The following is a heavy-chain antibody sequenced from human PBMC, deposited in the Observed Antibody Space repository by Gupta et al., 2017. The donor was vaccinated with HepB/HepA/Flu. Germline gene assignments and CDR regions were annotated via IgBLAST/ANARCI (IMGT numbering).Heavy chain of an antibody. CDR1: GFTFDDYA. D-gene: IGHD3-22*01. V-gene: IGHV3-43*02. CDR2: ISGDGGST. Sequence: EVQLVESGGGVVQPGGSLRLSCAASGFTFDDYAMHWVRQAPGKGLEWVSLISGDGGSTYYADSVKGRFNISRDNSRNSLYLQMNSLRTEDTALYYCAKDIGPKFRYYYDSSGYYYYYGMDVWGQGTTVTVSS. J-gene: IGHJ6*02. CDR3: AKDIGPKFRYYYDSSGYYYYYGMDV.